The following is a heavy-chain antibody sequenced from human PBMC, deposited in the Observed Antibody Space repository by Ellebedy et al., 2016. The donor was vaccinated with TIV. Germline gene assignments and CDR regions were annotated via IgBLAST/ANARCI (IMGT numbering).Heavy chain of an antibody. CDR3: ARDDWGPAGP. D-gene: IGHD3-9*01. V-gene: IGHV3-7*03. Sequence: PGGSLRLSCAASGFTFGNYWMSWVRQAPGKGLEWVANTDHDGRVKFYVDSVEGRFTISRDNAKNSLYLQMNSLRAEDTAVYYCARDDWGPAGPWGQGTLVTVSS. CDR1: GFTFGNYW. J-gene: IGHJ5*02. CDR2: TDHDGRVK.